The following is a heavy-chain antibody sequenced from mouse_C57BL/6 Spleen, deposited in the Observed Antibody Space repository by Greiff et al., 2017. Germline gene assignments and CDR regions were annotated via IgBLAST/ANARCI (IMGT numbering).Heavy chain of an antibody. CDR2: ISSGSSTI. J-gene: IGHJ4*01. D-gene: IGHD1-1*01. CDR3: ARGGTTVVEDYAMDY. CDR1: GFTFSDYG. V-gene: IGHV5-17*01. Sequence: EVHLVESGGGLVKPGGSLKLSCAASGFTFSDYGMHWVRQAPEKGLEWVAYISSGSSTIYYADTVKGRFNISRDNAKNTLFLQMTSLRSEDTAMYYCARGGTTVVEDYAMDYWGQGTSVTVSS.